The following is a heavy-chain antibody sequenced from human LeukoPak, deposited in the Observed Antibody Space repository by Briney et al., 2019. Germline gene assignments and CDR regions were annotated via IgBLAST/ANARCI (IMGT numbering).Heavy chain of an antibody. CDR3: ARHKFAGARLRVGYFDP. J-gene: IGHJ5*02. CDR1: GGSISFSNSY. D-gene: IGHD2-21*01. V-gene: IGHV4-39*07. Sequence: SETLSLTCSVSGGSISFSNSYWGWIRQPPGKGLERIGSIYYSGSDYYSPSLKSRATLSVDTSANQFSLRLTSLTAADTAVYYCARHKFAGARLRVGYFDPWGQGTLVTASS. CDR2: IYYSGSD.